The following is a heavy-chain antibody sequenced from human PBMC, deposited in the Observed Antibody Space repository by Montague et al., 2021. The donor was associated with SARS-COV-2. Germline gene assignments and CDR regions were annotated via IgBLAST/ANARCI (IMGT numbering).Heavy chain of an antibody. D-gene: IGHD1-26*01. Sequence: SETLSLTCTVSGGSLSSYYWSWIRQPPGKGPERIGYIYCSGSTNYNPSLKSRVTISVDTSKNQFSLNLSSVTAVDTAVYYCARHVSGSLTHFHHWGQGSLVTVSS. J-gene: IGHJ1*01. CDR3: ARHVSGSLTHFHH. V-gene: IGHV4-59*08. CDR1: GGSLSSYY. CDR2: IYCSGST.